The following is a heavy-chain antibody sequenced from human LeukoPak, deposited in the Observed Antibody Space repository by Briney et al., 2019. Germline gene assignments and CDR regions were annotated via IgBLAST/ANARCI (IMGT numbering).Heavy chain of an antibody. J-gene: IGHJ6*03. CDR2: IYYSGST. CDR1: GGSISSYY. Sequence: RSSETLSLTCTVSGGSISSYYWSWIRQPPGKGLEWIGYIYYSGSTNYNPSLKSRVTISVDTSKNQFSLKLSSVTAADTAVYYCAREIPVYDGGGDYYYYYMDVWGKGTTVTVSS. CDR3: AREIPVYDGGGDYYYYYMDV. V-gene: IGHV4-59*01. D-gene: IGHD3-16*01.